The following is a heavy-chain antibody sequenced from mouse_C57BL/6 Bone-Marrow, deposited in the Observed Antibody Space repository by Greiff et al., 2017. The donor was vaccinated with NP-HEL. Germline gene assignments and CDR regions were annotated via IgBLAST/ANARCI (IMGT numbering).Heavy chain of an antibody. CDR3: AREELGRAY. V-gene: IGHV5-4*01. J-gene: IGHJ3*01. D-gene: IGHD4-1*01. CDR2: ISDGGSYT. CDR1: GFTFSSYA. Sequence: DVHLVESGGGLVKPGGSLKLSCAASGFTFSSYAMSWVRQTPEKRLEWVATISDGGSYTYYPDNVKGRFTISRDNAKNNLYLQMSHLKSEDTAMYYCAREELGRAYWGQGTLVTVSA.